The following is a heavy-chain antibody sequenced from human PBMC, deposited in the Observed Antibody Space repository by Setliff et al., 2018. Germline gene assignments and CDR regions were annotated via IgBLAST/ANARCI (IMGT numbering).Heavy chain of an antibody. D-gene: IGHD1-26*01. J-gene: IGHJ4*02. CDR1: GYRFTTYW. Sequence: LRESLTISCKGSGYRFTTYWIAWVRQKPGKGLEWMGIVYPGDSDTQYSPSFQGQVTFSSDKSINTAYLHLSSLKASDTAMYYCAREHVSGHSEYWGQGTLVTVSS. V-gene: IGHV5-51*01. CDR3: AREHVSGHSEY. CDR2: VYPGDSDT.